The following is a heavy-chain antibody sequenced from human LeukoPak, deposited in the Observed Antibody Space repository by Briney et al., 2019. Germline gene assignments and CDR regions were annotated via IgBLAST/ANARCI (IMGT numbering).Heavy chain of an antibody. Sequence: GGSLRLSCAASGFTFRTYAMNWVRQAPGKGLEWVSGISGSGDNTYYADSVKGRFTISRDNSKNTLYLQMNSLRAEDTAVYYCAENDMGIVVVVAAILFDYWGQGTLVTVSS. CDR2: ISGSGDNT. CDR3: AENDMGIVVVVAAILFDY. J-gene: IGHJ4*02. CDR1: GFTFRTYA. D-gene: IGHD2-15*01. V-gene: IGHV3-23*01.